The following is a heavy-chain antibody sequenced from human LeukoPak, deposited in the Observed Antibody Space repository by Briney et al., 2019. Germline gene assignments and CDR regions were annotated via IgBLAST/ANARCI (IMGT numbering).Heavy chain of an antibody. CDR3: ARGKIGYYYGDSDGF. D-gene: IGHD4-17*01. Sequence: QSGGSLRLSCAVSGFTFSNFDMNWVRQAPGKGLEWVSYISTMSSTKYYADSVKGRFTISRDSAQNSLYLQMNSLRDEDTAIYYCARGKIGYYYGDSDGFWGQGTLVTVSS. J-gene: IGHJ4*02. V-gene: IGHV3-48*02. CDR2: ISTMSSTK. CDR1: GFTFSNFD.